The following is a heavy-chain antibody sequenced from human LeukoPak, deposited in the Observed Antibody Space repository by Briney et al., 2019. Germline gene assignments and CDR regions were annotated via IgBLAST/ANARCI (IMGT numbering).Heavy chain of an antibody. V-gene: IGHV1-2*04. CDR3: ARGGAVTTQIYYYYYGMDV. Sequence: GASVKVSCKASGYTFTGYYMHWVRQAPGQGLEWMGWINPNGGGTNYAQKFQGWVTMTRDTSISTAYMELSRLRSDDTAVYYCARGGAVTTQIYYYYYGMDVWGQGTTVTVSS. D-gene: IGHD4-11*01. J-gene: IGHJ6*02. CDR1: GYTFTGYY. CDR2: INPNGGGT.